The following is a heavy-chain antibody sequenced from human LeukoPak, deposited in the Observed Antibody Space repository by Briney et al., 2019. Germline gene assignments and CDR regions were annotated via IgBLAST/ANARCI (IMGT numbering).Heavy chain of an antibody. CDR1: GXTFSNYG. CDR2: IWYDGSNK. J-gene: IGHJ5*02. CDR3: TRDVASRNWFDP. V-gene: IGHV3-33*01. Sequence: PGGSLRLSWAASGXTFSNYGMHWVRQAPGKGREWVAFIWYDGSNKYYADSVKGRFTISRNNSKNTLFLQMNSLRAEDTAVYYCTRDVASRNWFDPWGQGTLVTVSS.